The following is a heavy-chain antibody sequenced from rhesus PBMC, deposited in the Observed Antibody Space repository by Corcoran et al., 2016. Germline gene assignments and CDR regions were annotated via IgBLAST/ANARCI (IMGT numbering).Heavy chain of an antibody. CDR1: GGSITDSYR. CDR2: IYGSSTST. D-gene: IGHD5-24*01. CDR3: ARDMGGYIAYFDY. V-gene: IGHV4S10*01. Sequence: QVQLQESGPGVVKPSETLSPTCAVSGGSITDSYRWIWFRQPPGQGPEWIGYIYGSSTSTNYNPSLKSRVTISKDTSKNQFSLKLSSVTAADTAVYYCARDMGGYIAYFDYWGQGVLVTVSS. J-gene: IGHJ4*01.